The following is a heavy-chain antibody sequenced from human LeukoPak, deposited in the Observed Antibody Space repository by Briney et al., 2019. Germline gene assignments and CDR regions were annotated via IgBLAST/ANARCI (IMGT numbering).Heavy chain of an antibody. CDR3: AREFDYEGVDP. Sequence: SQTLSLTCSISGGSISSGDHCWSLIRQPAGKELGWIGRIHTTGRTNYNPSLKSRVYISVDTSKNQFSLELSSLTAADTAVYYCAREFDYEGVDPWGQGTLVTVSS. CDR1: GGSISSGDHC. J-gene: IGHJ5*02. CDR2: IHTTGRT. D-gene: IGHD4-17*01. V-gene: IGHV4-61*02.